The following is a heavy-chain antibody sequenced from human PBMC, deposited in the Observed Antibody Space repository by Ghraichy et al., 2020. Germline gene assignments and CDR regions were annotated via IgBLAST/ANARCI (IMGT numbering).Heavy chain of an antibody. J-gene: IGHJ4*02. V-gene: IGHV3-53*01. CDR3: GRGGGEYSSSRYGSTGGSGLDY. CDR1: GFTVSSNY. Sequence: GGSLRLSCAASGFTVSSNYMSWVRQAPGKGLEWVSVIYSGGSTYYADSVKGRFTISRDNYKNKMYLQINSRRAEDTSVYYCGRGGGEYSSSRYGSTGGSGLDYWGQGTLVTVSS. D-gene: IGHD6-13*01. CDR2: IYSGGST.